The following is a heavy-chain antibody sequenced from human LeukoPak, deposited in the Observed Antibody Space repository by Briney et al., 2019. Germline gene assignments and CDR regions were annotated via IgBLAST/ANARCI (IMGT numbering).Heavy chain of an antibody. D-gene: IGHD6-19*01. CDR3: ARVADSSGWSHYFDY. CDR1: GYTFTGYY. J-gene: IGHJ4*02. CDR2: INPNSGGT. Sequence: ASVKVSCKASGYTFTGYYMHWVRQAPGQGLEWMGWINPNSGGTNYAQKFQGRVTMTRDTSISTAYMELSRLRSDDTAVYYCARVADSSGWSHYFDYWGQGTLVTVSS. V-gene: IGHV1-2*02.